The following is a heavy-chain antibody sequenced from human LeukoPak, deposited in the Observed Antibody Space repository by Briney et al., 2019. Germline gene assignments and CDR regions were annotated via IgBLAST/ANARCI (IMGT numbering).Heavy chain of an antibody. CDR1: GGSISSYY. D-gene: IGHD1-26*01. CDR2: IYYSGST. Sequence: PSETLSLTCTVSGGSISSYYWSWIRQPPGKGLEWIGYIYYSGSTNYNPSLKSRVTISVDTSKNQFSLKLSSVTAADTAVYYCARGEGATENPAYYFDYWGQGTLVTVSS. CDR3: ARGEGATENPAYYFDY. J-gene: IGHJ4*02. V-gene: IGHV4-59*12.